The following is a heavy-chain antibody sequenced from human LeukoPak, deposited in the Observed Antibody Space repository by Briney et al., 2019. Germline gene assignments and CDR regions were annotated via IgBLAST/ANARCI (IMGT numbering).Heavy chain of an antibody. CDR1: GFSFSSYW. J-gene: IGHJ6*03. CDR2: IKQDESER. D-gene: IGHD3-10*01. V-gene: IGHV3-7*01. Sequence: GGSLRLSCEASGFSFSSYWMTWVRQPPGKGPEWVANIKQDESERYSADSVKGRFTISRDNAKKSVYLHMSSLRAEDTALYYCARLSAYYYGSYFYYYMDVWGKGTTVTVSS. CDR3: ARLSAYYYGSYFYYYMDV.